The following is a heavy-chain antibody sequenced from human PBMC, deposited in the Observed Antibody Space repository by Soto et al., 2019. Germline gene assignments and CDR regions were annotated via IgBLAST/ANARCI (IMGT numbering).Heavy chain of an antibody. J-gene: IGHJ4*02. D-gene: IGHD2-15*01. CDR2: IDYNGVT. CDR3: GKVLVGATGHTDADS. V-gene: IGHV4-39*01. CDR1: GGSIYRSGYY. Sequence: SETLSLTCTVSGGSIYRSGYYWGWIRQPPGRGLEWIGNIDYNGVTYSNPSLKSRVTISRDTSKNQFPLKLTSVTAADTALYYCGKVLVGATGHTDADSWGPGXLVTVYS.